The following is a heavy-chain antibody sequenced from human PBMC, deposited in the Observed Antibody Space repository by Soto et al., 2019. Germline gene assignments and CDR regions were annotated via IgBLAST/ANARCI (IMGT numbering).Heavy chain of an antibody. V-gene: IGHV4-30-2*01. CDR3: ARAYNTVTTGGDWFDP. D-gene: IGHD4-4*01. CDR2: IFHSGST. CDR1: GGSIRSGGYS. Sequence: SESLSLTFAVSGGSIRSGGYSWSWIRQPPGKGLEWIGYIFHSGSTYYNPSLKSRVTIAVARSKHQFSLKLSSVTASDTAVYYSARAYNTVTTGGDWFDPWGQGTLVTVSS. J-gene: IGHJ5*02.